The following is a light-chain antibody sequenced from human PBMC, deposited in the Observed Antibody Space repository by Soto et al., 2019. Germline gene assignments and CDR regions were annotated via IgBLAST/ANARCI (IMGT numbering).Light chain of an antibody. J-gene: IGLJ2*01. CDR1: NIGSKS. V-gene: IGLV3-21*04. CDR3: QVWDSSSDHSQVV. CDR2: YDS. Sequence: SYELTQPPSVSVAPGKTASITCGGNNIGSKSVHWYQQKPGQAPVLVIYYDSDRPSGTPERFSGSNSGNTATLTITRVEAGDDADYYCQVWDSSSDHSQVVFGGGTKLTVL.